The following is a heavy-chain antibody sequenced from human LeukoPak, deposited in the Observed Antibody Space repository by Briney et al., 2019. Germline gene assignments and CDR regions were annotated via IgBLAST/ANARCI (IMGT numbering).Heavy chain of an antibody. J-gene: IGHJ4*02. D-gene: IGHD3-9*01. CDR1: GGSVSSTNYY. V-gene: IGHV4-39*01. CDR3: ARLSKGRYFDYIFDF. Sequence: SETLSLICTVSGGSVSSTNYYWVWIRQPPGKGLEWLGNIYYSGTTYYNPSLKSRVTMSVDTSKNQVSLKMSSVTAADTAVYYCARLSKGRYFDYIFDFWGQGALVTVSS. CDR2: IYYSGTT.